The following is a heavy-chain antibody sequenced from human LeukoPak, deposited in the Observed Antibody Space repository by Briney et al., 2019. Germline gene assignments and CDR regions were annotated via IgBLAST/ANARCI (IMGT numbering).Heavy chain of an antibody. CDR2: LKPDGRDK. Sequence: GGFLRLSCAASGFTFGSYWMDWVRQAPGKGLEWVANLKPDGRDKYYTDSVKGRFTISRDNAKGSLYLQMNSLRAEDTAVYYCVRDLDFWGQGTLVTVSS. CDR1: GFTFGSYW. CDR3: VRDLDF. V-gene: IGHV3-7*05. J-gene: IGHJ4*02.